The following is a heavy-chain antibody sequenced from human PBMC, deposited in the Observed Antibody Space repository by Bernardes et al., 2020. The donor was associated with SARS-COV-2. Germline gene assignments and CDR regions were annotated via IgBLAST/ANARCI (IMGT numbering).Heavy chain of an antibody. V-gene: IGHV3-33*01. J-gene: IGHJ3*02. Sequence: GGSLRLSCAASGFTFSSYGMHWVRQAPGKGLEWVAVTWNDESKKYYVESVKGRFTISRDKSKNTLDLQMNSLRAEDTAVYYCARSAGYCSSTICYGLGSAFDMWGQGTTVTVSS. D-gene: IGHD2-2*01. CDR2: TWNDESKK. CDR3: ARSAGYCSSTICYGLGSAFDM. CDR1: GFTFSSYG.